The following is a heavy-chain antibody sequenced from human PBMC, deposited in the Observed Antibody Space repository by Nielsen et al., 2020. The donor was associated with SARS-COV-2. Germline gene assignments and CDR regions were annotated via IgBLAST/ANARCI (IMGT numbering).Heavy chain of an antibody. V-gene: IGHV3-30*18. CDR2: ISYDGSNK. Sequence: VRQMPGKGLGRVAVISYDGSNKYYADSVKGRFTISRDNSKNTLYLQMNSLRAEDTAVYYCAKDAIVVPAAMPGVPTVYYYGMDVWGQGTTVTVSS. D-gene: IGHD2-2*01. CDR3: AKDAIVVPAAMPGVPTVYYYGMDV. J-gene: IGHJ6*02.